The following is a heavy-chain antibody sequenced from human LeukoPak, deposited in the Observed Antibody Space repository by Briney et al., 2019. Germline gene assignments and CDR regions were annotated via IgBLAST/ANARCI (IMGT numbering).Heavy chain of an antibody. CDR2: VYHNGSA. Sequence: PSETLSLMCSVSGYVIRSGYFWAWIRQPPGKGLEWIASVYHNGSAFYNPSLKSRASISVDTSSNQFSLTLTSVSVADTAVYLCARLSSWFVAFWGQGSLVTVSS. V-gene: IGHV4-38-2*02. J-gene: IGHJ1*01. CDR1: GYVIRSGYF. D-gene: IGHD6-13*01. CDR3: ARLSSWFVAF.